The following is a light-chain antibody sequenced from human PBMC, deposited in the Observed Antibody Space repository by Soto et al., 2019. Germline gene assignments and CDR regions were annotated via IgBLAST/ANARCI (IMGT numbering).Light chain of an antibody. V-gene: IGKV3-15*01. CDR1: QSVSSS. CDR3: QQYNNWPPYT. Sequence: EIVMTQSPDTLSVSPGERAILSCRDSQSVSSSLAWYQQKPGQAPRLLIYGASTMATGIPARFGGSGSGTEFTLTISSLQSEDFAVYYCQQYNNWPPYTFGQGTKLEIK. J-gene: IGKJ2*01. CDR2: GAS.